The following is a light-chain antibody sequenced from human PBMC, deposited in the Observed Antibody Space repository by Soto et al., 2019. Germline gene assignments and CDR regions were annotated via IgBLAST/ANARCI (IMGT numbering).Light chain of an antibody. Sequence: DIQMTQSPSTLSASVGDRVTITCRASQSISSWLAWYQQKPGKAPKRLIYKASSLESGVPSRFSGSGSGTEFTLPISSLQPDDFAPYSCQQYDSFSLTFGGGTKVEIK. J-gene: IGKJ4*01. CDR2: KAS. CDR3: QQYDSFSLT. CDR1: QSISSW. V-gene: IGKV1-5*03.